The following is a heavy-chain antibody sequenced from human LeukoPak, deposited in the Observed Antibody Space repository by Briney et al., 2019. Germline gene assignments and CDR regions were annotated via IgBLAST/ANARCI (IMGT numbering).Heavy chain of an antibody. CDR1: GYSISSGYY. CDR3: AGWSGELLSLFTY. D-gene: IGHD3-10*01. CDR2: IYHRGST. V-gene: IGHV4-38-2*01. J-gene: IGHJ4*02. Sequence: SETLSLTCAVSGYSISSGYYWGWIRQPPGKGLEWIGSIYHRGSTYYNPSLKSRVTISVDTSKNQFSLKLSSVTAADTAVYYCAGWSGELLSLFTYWGQGTLVTVSS.